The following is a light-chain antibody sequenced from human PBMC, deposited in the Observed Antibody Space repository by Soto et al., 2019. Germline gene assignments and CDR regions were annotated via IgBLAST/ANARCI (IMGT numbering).Light chain of an antibody. CDR2: GAS. Sequence: EIVLQQSPGTLSLSPGVSETLSGVARRRPDGNYLAWYQQKPGQAPRLLIYGASTRATGIPDRFSGSGSGTEFTLTISSLEPEDSALYHCQQHHGYSPPRWSVGQGTKVDIK. J-gene: IGKJ1*01. CDR3: QQHHGYSPPRWS. V-gene: IGKV3-20*01. CDR1: RRPDGNY.